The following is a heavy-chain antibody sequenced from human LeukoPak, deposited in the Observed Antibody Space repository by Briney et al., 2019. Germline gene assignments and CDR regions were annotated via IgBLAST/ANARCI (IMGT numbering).Heavy chain of an antibody. CDR3: ARFKWEVAGVKIDY. J-gene: IGHJ4*02. V-gene: IGHV5-51*01. Sequence: GESLKISCXGSGYSFASYWIGWVRQMPGKGLEWMGIIYPGDSDTRYSPSFQGQVTVSADKSISTAYLQWSSLKASDTAMYYCARFKWEVAGVKIDYWGPGTLVTVSS. D-gene: IGHD6-19*01. CDR1: GYSFASYW. CDR2: IYPGDSDT.